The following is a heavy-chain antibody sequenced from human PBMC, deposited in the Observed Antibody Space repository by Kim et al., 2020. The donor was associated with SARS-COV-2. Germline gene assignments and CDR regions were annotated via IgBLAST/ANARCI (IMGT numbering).Heavy chain of an antibody. CDR3: ARAFDSTGYYEY. Sequence: TNYADSLKGRFTIYRHNSQNTVFLQMNSLRPEDTAVYYCARAFDSTGYYEYWGQGTLVTVSS. CDR2: T. V-gene: IGHV3-53*04. D-gene: IGHD3-22*01. J-gene: IGHJ4*02.